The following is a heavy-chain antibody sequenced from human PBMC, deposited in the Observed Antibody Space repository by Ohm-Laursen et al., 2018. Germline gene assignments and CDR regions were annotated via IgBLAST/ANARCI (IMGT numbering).Heavy chain of an antibody. J-gene: IGHJ4*02. Sequence: SLRLSCAASGFTFSSYWMFWVRQAPGKGLEWVANIKEDGSAKNYVDSVKGRFTISRDNAKNSLFLQMNSLRAEDTAVYYCARDDCSSTSCPDLDYWGQGTLVSVSS. V-gene: IGHV3-7*01. CDR2: IKEDGSAK. D-gene: IGHD2-2*01. CDR1: GFTFSSYW. CDR3: ARDDCSSTSCPDLDY.